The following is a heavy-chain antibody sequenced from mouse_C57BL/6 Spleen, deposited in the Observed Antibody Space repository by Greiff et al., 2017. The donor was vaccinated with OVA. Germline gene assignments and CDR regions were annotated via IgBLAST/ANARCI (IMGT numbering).Heavy chain of an antibody. D-gene: IGHD1-1*01. CDR1: GYTFTSYW. Sequence: QVQLQQPGAELVKPGASVKLSCKASGYTFTSYWMHWVKQRPGQGLEWIGMIHPNSGSTNYNEKFKSKATLTVDKSSSTAYMQLSSLTSEDSAVYYCARSVYYGSSLGAYWGQGTLVTVSA. V-gene: IGHV1-64*01. CDR2: IHPNSGST. CDR3: ARSVYYGSSLGAY. J-gene: IGHJ3*01.